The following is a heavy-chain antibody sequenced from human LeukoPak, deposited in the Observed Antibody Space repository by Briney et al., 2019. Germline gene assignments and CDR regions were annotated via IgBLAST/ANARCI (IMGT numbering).Heavy chain of an antibody. Sequence: GGPLSLSCAPSGFPFNNYAMHWVRQAPGMGLEYVSAINANGGGTYYTDSVKGRFTISRDHSKSTLYLQLGSLRAEDMAVYFCARILLTGYYYDYWGQGTLVTVSS. J-gene: IGHJ4*02. CDR1: GFPFNNYA. V-gene: IGHV3-64*02. CDR2: INANGGGT. CDR3: ARILLTGYYYDY. D-gene: IGHD3-9*01.